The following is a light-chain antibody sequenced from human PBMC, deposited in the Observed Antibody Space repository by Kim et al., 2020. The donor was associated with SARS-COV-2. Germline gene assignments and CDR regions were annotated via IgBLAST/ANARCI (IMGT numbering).Light chain of an antibody. V-gene: IGLV2-11*01. CDR2: DVS. CDR3: CSYVGSYSYV. Sequence: GQPVAIASTGTNSDVGGYNYVSWYQQHTGKAPKLMIYDVSKRPSGVPDRFSGSKSGSTASLTISGLQAEDEADYYCCSYVGSYSYVFGTGTKVTVL. J-gene: IGLJ1*01. CDR1: NSDVGGYNY.